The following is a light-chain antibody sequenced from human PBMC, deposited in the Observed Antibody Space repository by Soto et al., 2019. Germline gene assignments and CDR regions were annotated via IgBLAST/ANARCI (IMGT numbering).Light chain of an antibody. J-gene: IGKJ2*01. Sequence: EIVLTQSPATLSLSPGERATLSCRASQSVSSYLAWYQQKPGQAPRLLIYDASNRATGIPARFSGSGSGTDFTLTIRSLAPEYVAVYYCQQRSNWPLYTFGQGTKLEIK. CDR1: QSVSSY. V-gene: IGKV3-11*01. CDR3: QQRSNWPLYT. CDR2: DAS.